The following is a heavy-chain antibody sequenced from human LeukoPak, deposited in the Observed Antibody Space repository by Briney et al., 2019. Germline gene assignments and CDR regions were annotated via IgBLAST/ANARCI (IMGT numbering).Heavy chain of an antibody. CDR2: IYYSGST. V-gene: IGHV4-39*01. J-gene: IGHJ4*02. D-gene: IGHD6-19*01. CDR1: GGSISSSSYY. Sequence: SETLSLTCTVSGGSISSSSYYWGWIRQPPGKGLEWIGSIYYSGSTYYNPSLKSRVTISVDTSKNQFSLKLSSVTAADTAVYYCARLLAGTPKGNFDYWGQGTLVAVSS. CDR3: ARLLAGTPKGNFDY.